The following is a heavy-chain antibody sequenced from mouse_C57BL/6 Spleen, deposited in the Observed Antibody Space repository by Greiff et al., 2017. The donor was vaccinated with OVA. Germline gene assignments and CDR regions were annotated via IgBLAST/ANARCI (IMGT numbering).Heavy chain of an antibody. CDR1: GFTFSDYY. V-gene: IGHV5-16*01. CDR3: ARVADYYGSSYYWYFDV. CDR2: INYDGSST. D-gene: IGHD1-1*01. J-gene: IGHJ1*03. Sequence: EVMLVESEGGLVQPGSSMKLSCTASGFTFSDYYMAWVRQVPEKGLEWVANINYDGSSTYYLDSLKSRFIISRDNAKNILYLQMSSLKSEDTATYYCARVADYYGSSYYWYFDVWGTGTTVTVSS.